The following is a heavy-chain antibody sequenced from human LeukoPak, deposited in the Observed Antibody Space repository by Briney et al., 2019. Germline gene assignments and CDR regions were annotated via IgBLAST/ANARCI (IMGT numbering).Heavy chain of an antibody. CDR1: GFTFSSYA. D-gene: IGHD3-3*01. Sequence: GGSLRLSCAASGFTFSSYAMSWVRQAPGKGLEWVSAISGSGSSTYYADSVKGRFTISRDNSKNTLYLQMNSLRAEDTAVYYCATHHYDFWSGYYPSDYWGQGTLVTVSS. V-gene: IGHV3-23*01. CDR2: ISGSGSST. J-gene: IGHJ4*02. CDR3: ATHHYDFWSGYYPSDY.